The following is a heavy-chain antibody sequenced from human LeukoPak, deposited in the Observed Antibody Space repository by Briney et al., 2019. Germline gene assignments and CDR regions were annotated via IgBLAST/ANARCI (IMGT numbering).Heavy chain of an antibody. V-gene: IGHV3-74*01. Sequence: PGGSLRLSCAASGFTFSSYWMHWVRQAPGKGLVWVSRINSDGSSTSYADSVKGRLTISRDNAKNTLYLQMNSLRAEDTAVYYCARVGYCSSTSCYPPMSYYYYYMDVWGKGTTVTVSS. J-gene: IGHJ6*03. D-gene: IGHD2-2*01. CDR2: INSDGSST. CDR3: ARVGYCSSTSCYPPMSYYYYYMDV. CDR1: GFTFSSYW.